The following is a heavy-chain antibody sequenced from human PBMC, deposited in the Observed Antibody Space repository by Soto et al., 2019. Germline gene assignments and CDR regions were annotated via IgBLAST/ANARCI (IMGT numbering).Heavy chain of an antibody. Sequence: QVPLVQSGAEVKKPGASVKVSCKASGYTFTSYGISWVRQAPGQGLEWMGWISAYNGNTNYAQKLQGRVTMTTDTSTSTAYMELRSLRSDDTAVYYCARESNGAYYYDSSGYYGNWFDPWGQGTLVTVSS. CDR1: GYTFTSYG. CDR3: ARESNGAYYYDSSGYYGNWFDP. CDR2: ISAYNGNT. D-gene: IGHD3-22*01. V-gene: IGHV1-18*01. J-gene: IGHJ5*02.